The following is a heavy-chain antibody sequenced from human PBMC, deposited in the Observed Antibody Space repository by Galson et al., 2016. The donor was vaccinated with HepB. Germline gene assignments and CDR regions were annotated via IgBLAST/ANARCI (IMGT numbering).Heavy chain of an antibody. Sequence: SVKVSCKASGGTFSSFAISWVRQAPGQGLEWMAGIIPLFGTTDYAQRFQGRITLTADEPTSTAYMELTSLRSEDTAVYYCARAPLTTVTTTYYLDYWGQGTLVTVSS. V-gene: IGHV1-69*13. CDR1: GGTFSSFA. D-gene: IGHD4-17*01. CDR3: ARAPLTTVTTTYYLDY. J-gene: IGHJ4*02. CDR2: IIPLFGTT.